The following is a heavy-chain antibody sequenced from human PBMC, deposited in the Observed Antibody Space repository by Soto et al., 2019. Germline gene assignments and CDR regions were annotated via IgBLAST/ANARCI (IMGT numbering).Heavy chain of an antibody. Sequence: GGSLRLSCSTSGFTFSGYAMTWVRQAPGKGLEWVSSISGSGAGTYYADSVKGHFTISRDNSKNTLYLQMNSLRAEDTALYYCAKDLGNKILTGYYPDYWGQGTLVTVSS. CDR3: AKDLGNKILTGYYPDY. V-gene: IGHV3-23*01. CDR2: ISGSGAGT. J-gene: IGHJ4*02. D-gene: IGHD3-9*01. CDR1: GFTFSGYA.